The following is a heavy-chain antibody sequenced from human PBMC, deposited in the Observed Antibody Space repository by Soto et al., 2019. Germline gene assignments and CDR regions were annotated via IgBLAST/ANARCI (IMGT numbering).Heavy chain of an antibody. Sequence: PSETLSLTCTVSGGSISSGDYYWSWIRQPPGKGLEWIGYIYYSGSTYYNPYLKSRVTISVDTSKNQLSLKLSYVTAADTSVYYCARDSINCSGGSCAYYGMDVWGQGTTVT. CDR3: ARDSINCSGGSCAYYGMDV. CDR1: GGSISSGDYY. V-gene: IGHV4-30-4*01. D-gene: IGHD2-15*01. CDR2: IYYSGST. J-gene: IGHJ6*02.